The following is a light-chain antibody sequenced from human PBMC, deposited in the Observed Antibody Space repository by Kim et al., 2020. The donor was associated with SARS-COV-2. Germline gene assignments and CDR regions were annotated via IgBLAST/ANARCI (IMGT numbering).Light chain of an antibody. CDR1: SSVVGGYNY. V-gene: IGLV2-8*01. Sequence: AATISSTGTSSVVGGYNYVSWYQQHPGKGPKLMIYEVSKRPSGIPDRFPGSKHGNTASLTVAELQAEDEADYYCSSYAGSNTPYVFGTGTKVTVL. CDR2: EVS. CDR3: SSYAGSNTPYV. J-gene: IGLJ1*01.